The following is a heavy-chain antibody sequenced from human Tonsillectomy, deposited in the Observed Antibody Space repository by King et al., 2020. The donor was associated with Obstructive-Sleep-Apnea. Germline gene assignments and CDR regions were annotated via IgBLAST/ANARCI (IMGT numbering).Heavy chain of an antibody. Sequence: VQLVESGGGLVQPGGSLNLSCSVSGFTVSYNYMSWVRQAPGKWLEGVSIIYSGGTTYYADAAKGRFTISRDNSNNTLYLQMNSLRAEDTAVYYCGREKRTYYGMDVWGQGTTVTVSS. J-gene: IGHJ6*02. CDR2: IYSGGTT. V-gene: IGHV3-66*01. CDR3: GREKRTYYGMDV. CDR1: GFTVSYNY.